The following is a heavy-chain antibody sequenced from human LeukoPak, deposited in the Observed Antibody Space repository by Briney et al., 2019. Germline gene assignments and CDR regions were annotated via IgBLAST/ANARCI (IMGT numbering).Heavy chain of an antibody. V-gene: IGHV3-7*03. CDR2: IKQDGSEK. D-gene: IGHD3-10*01. CDR1: GFTFSSYW. J-gene: IGHJ4*02. Sequence: GGSLRLSCAASGFTFSSYWMSWVRQAPGKGLEWVANIKQDGSEKYYVDSVKGRFTISRDNAKNSLYLQMYSLRAEDTAVYYCARYGGSGSYYPYYFDYWGQGTLVTVSS. CDR3: ARYGGSGSYYPYYFDY.